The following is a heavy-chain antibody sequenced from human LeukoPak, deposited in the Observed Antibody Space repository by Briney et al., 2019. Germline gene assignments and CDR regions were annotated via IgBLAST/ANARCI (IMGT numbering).Heavy chain of an antibody. CDR1: GGSFSGYY. CDR2: INHSGST. Sequence: SETLSLTCAVYGGSFSGYYWSWIRQPPGKGLEWIGEINHSGSTNYNPSLKSRVTISVDTSKNQFSLKLSSVTAADTAVYYCARGRMRDGYNSWGQGTLVTVSS. V-gene: IGHV4-34*01. D-gene: IGHD5-24*01. CDR3: ARGRMRDGYNS. J-gene: IGHJ5*02.